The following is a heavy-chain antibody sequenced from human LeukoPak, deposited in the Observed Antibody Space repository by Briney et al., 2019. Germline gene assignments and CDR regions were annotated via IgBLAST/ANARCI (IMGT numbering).Heavy chain of an antibody. V-gene: IGHV1-2*02. Sequence: GASVKVSCKASGYIFTGYQMHWVRQAPGQGLEWMGWINPHSGGTNYAQKFQGRVTMTRDTSISTAYMELSRLRSDDTAVYYCARDRDYYDFDYWGQGTLVTVSS. J-gene: IGHJ4*02. CDR2: INPHSGGT. CDR1: GYIFTGYQ. D-gene: IGHD3-22*01. CDR3: ARDRDYYDFDY.